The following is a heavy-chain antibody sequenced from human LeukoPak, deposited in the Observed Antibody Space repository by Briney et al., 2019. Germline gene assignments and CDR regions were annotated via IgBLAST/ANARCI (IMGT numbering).Heavy chain of an antibody. CDR1: GYTFTSYY. J-gene: IGHJ6*03. CDR3: ARGIRSYYDILTGYYPDYYYYMDV. D-gene: IGHD3-9*01. CDR2: INPSGGST. V-gene: IGHV1-46*01. Sequence: ASVKVSCKASGYTFTSYYMHWVRQAPGQGLEWMGIINPSGGSTSYAQKFQGRVTMTRDMSTSTVYMELSSLRSEDTAVYYCARGIRSYYDILTGYYPDYYYYMDVWGQGTLVTVSS.